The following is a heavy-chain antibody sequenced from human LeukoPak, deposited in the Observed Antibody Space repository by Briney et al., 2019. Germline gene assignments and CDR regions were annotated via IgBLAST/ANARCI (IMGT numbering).Heavy chain of an antibody. CDR2: IYHSGST. J-gene: IGHJ4*02. Sequence: PSETLSLTCAVSGYSISSGYYWGWIRQPPGKGLEWIGSIYHSGSTYYNPSLKSRVTISVDTSKNQFSLKLSSVTAADTAVYYCASGDNSWPFDYWGQGTLVIVSS. CDR1: GYSISSGYY. CDR3: ASGDNSWPFDY. D-gene: IGHD5-24*01. V-gene: IGHV4-38-2*01.